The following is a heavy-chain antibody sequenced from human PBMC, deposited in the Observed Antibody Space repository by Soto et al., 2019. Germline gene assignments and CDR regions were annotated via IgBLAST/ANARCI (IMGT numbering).Heavy chain of an antibody. D-gene: IGHD3-9*01. CDR2: IYYSGST. CDR3: ARHVKDILTGGYNWFDP. CDR1: GGSISSSSYY. V-gene: IGHV4-39*01. J-gene: IGHJ5*02. Sequence: PSETLSLTCTVSGGSISSSSYYWGWIRQPPGKGLEWIGSIYYSGSTYYNPSLKSRVTISVDTSKNQFSLKLSSVTAADTAVYYCARHVKDILTGGYNWFDPWGQGTLVTVSS.